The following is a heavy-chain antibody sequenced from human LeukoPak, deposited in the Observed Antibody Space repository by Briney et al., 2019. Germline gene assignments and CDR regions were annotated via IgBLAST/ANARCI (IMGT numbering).Heavy chain of an antibody. V-gene: IGHV1-2*02. CDR3: ARDGITIFGVVTRGYMDV. CDR1: GYTFTGYY. J-gene: IGHJ6*03. D-gene: IGHD3-3*01. Sequence: ASVKVSCKASGYTFTGYYTHWVRQAPGQGLEWMGWINPNSGGTNYAQKFQGRVTMTRDTSISTAYMELSRLRSDDTAVYYCARDGITIFGVVTRGYMDVWGKGTTVTVSS. CDR2: INPNSGGT.